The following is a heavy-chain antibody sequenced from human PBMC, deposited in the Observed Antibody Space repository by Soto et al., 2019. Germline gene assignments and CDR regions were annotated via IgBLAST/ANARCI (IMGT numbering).Heavy chain of an antibody. CDR2: ISGSGGNT. CDR3: AKFYGSGYYFPGDDYYDSVDG. J-gene: IGHJ6*02. D-gene: IGHD3-10*01. CDR1: GFTFSSFA. V-gene: IGHV3-23*01. Sequence: PGGSLRLSCAASGFTFSSFAMSWVRQAPGKGLEWVSAISGSGGNTYYADSVKGRFTISRDNSKNTLYLQMNSLRAEDTAVYYCAKFYGSGYYFPGDDYYDSVDGWGQDTTVTVSS.